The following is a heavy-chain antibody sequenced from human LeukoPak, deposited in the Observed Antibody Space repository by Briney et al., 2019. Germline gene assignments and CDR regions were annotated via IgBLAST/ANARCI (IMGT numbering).Heavy chain of an antibody. Sequence: GGSLRLSCAASGFTFSSYWMSWVRQAPGKGLEWVANIKQDGSEKYYVDSVKGRFTTSRDNAKNSLYLQMNSRRAEDTAVYYCAREGAYDFWSGYYYYYMDVWGKGTTVTVSS. CDR2: IKQDGSEK. D-gene: IGHD3-3*01. J-gene: IGHJ6*03. V-gene: IGHV3-7*01. CDR1: GFTFSSYW. CDR3: AREGAYDFWSGYYYYYMDV.